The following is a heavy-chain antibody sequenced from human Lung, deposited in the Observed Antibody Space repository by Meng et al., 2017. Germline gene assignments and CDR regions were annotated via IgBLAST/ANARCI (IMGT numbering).Heavy chain of an antibody. CDR3: ARGPTTMAHDFDH. D-gene: IGHD4-11*01. V-gene: IGHV4-34*01. CDR2: INHSGST. CDR1: GGSFSDYY. Sequence: QLQLQQGGAGLLKPSETLSRTGVVSGGSFSDYYWSWIRQPPGKGLEWIGEINHSGSTNYNPSLESRATISVDTSQNNLSLKLSSVTAADSAVYYCARGPTTMAHDFDHWGQGTLVTVSS. J-gene: IGHJ4*02.